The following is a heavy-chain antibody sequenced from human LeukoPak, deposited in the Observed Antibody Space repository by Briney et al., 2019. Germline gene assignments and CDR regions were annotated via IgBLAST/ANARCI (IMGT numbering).Heavy chain of an antibody. CDR2: ISGGGGST. Sequence: HPGGSLRLSCAASGFIFNNYAMSWVRRTPGKGLEWVSAISGGGGSTYYADSVKGRFTISRDDPKKTLHLQMNSLRAEDTAVYFCAKLLQGCSSSDCYPLGWPIDYWGQGTLVTVSS. J-gene: IGHJ4*02. CDR1: GFIFNNYA. CDR3: AKLLQGCSSSDCYPLGWPIDY. V-gene: IGHV3-23*01. D-gene: IGHD2-2*01.